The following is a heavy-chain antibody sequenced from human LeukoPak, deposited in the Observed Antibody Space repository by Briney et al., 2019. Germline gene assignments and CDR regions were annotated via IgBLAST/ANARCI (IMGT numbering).Heavy chain of an antibody. V-gene: IGHV3-23*01. CDR1: GFTFSNFP. CDR3: AKVLGYDSSGYYYYGMDV. CDR2: ISGSGGDT. Sequence: PGGSLRLSCAASGFTFSNFPMTWVRQAPGKGLEAFSSISGSGGDTYYKDSVKGRFTISRDNSKNTLYLQMNSLRAEDTAVYYCAKVLGYDSSGYYYYGMDVWGQGTTVTVSS. D-gene: IGHD3-22*01. J-gene: IGHJ6*02.